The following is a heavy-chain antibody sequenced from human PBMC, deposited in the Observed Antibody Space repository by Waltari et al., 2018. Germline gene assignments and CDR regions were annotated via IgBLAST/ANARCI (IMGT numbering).Heavy chain of an antibody. J-gene: IGHJ4*02. D-gene: IGHD3-22*01. CDR1: GFTFSSYA. V-gene: IGHV3-23*01. CDR2: SSGSGVST. Sequence: EVQLLESGGGLVQPGGSLRLSCAASGFTFSSYAMSWVRQAPGNGLEWVSASSGSGVSTYYADSVKGRCTISRDNSKNTLYLQMNSLRAEDTAVYYCAKVGSSGYLYYFDYWGQGTLVTVSS. CDR3: AKVGSSGYLYYFDY.